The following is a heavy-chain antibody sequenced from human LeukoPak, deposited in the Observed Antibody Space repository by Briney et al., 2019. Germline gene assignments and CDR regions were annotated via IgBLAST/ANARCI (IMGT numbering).Heavy chain of an antibody. CDR2: IYPGDSET. CDR1: GYRFTNYW. J-gene: IGHJ4*02. V-gene: IGHV5-51*01. D-gene: IGHD3-16*01. Sequence: PGESLKISCKASGYRFTNYWIGCVRQMPGKGLEWMTIIYPGDSETRYSPSFQGQVTISADKSIGTTYLQWSSLKASDTAMYYCARALRTGQGDYVPVLWGQGTLVTVSS. CDR3: ARALRTGQGDYVPVL.